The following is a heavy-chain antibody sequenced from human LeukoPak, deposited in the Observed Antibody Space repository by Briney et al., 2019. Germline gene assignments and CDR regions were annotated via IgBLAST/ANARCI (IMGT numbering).Heavy chain of an antibody. Sequence: SQTLSLTCAVSGGSLSSGGYSWSWLRQPPGKGLEWIGYIYHSGSTYYNPSLKSRVTISVDRSKNQFSLKLTSVTAADTAVYYCVRGPNYVWGSYRYFDYWGQGTLVTVSS. J-gene: IGHJ4*02. V-gene: IGHV4-30-2*01. CDR3: VRGPNYVWGSYRYFDY. CDR1: GGSLSSGGYS. CDR2: IYHSGST. D-gene: IGHD3-16*02.